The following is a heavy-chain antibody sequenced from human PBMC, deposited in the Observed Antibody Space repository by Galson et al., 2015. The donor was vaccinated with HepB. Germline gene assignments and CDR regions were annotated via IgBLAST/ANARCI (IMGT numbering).Heavy chain of an antibody. V-gene: IGHV5-51*01. J-gene: IGHJ6*02. CDR3: ARLGSGFSWVTSFYYAMDV. D-gene: IGHD2-15*01. CDR2: IYPDDSKT. CDR1: GYRFTNFW. Sequence: QSGAEVKRPGESLKISCKTSGYRFTNFWIGWVRQMPGRGLEWMGIIYPDDSKTKYSPSFQGQVTISADKSINTAYLQWSSLKASDTAMYYCARLGSGFSWVTSFYYAMDVWGQGTTVRVSS.